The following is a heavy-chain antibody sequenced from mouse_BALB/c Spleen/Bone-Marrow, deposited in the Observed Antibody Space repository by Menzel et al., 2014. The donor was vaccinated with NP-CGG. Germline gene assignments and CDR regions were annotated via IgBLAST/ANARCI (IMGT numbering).Heavy chain of an antibody. D-gene: IGHD2-3*01. V-gene: IGHV5-9-3*01. CDR1: GFTFNNYA. Sequence: EVKLVESGGGLVKPGGALNLSCAASGFTFNNYAMSWVRQTPERRLEWVATISSGGGYIYYPDSVKGQFTISRDNAKNTLYLKMSSLRSENTSMYYCARQGSIYDGYYGGFAYWGQGTLVTVSA. CDR2: ISSGGGYI. J-gene: IGHJ3*01. CDR3: ARQGSIYDGYYGGFAY.